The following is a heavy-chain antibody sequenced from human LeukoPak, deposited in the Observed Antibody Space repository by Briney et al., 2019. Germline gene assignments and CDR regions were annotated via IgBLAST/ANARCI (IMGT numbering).Heavy chain of an antibody. J-gene: IGHJ4*02. CDR1: GFTFGDCG. V-gene: IGHV3-20*04. CDR2: INWNGGSP. D-gene: IGHD2-15*01. CDR3: ARDPWVLLGNDY. Sequence: GGSLRLSCAASGFTFGDCGMSWVRQAPGKGLEWVSGINWNGGSPRYADSVKGRSTISRDNAKNSLYLQMNSLRAEDTAVYYCARDPWVLLGNDYWGQGTLVTVSS.